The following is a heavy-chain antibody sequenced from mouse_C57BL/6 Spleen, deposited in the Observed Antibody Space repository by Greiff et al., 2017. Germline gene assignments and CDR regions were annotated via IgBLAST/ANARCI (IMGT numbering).Heavy chain of an antibody. CDR3: ARPLLLRRSWFAY. CDR1: GITFSDYY. V-gene: IGHV5-12*01. J-gene: IGHJ3*01. D-gene: IGHD1-1*01. CDR2: ISNGGGST. Sequence: EVHLVESGGGLVQPGGSLKLSCAASGITFSDYYMYWVRQTPEKRLEWVAYISNGGGSTYYPDTVKGRFTISRDNAKNTLYLQMSRLKSEDTAMYYCARPLLLRRSWFAYWGQGTLVTVSA.